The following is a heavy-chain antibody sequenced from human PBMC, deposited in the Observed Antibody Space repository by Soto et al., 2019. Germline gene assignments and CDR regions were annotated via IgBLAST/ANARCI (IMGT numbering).Heavy chain of an antibody. J-gene: IGHJ6*02. Sequence: GGSLRLSCAASGFTFSDYYMSWIRQAPGKGLEWVSYISSSSSYTNYADSVKGRFTISRDNAKNSLYLQMNSLRAEDTAVYYCARGTIYYDSSGYYYGYYYYGMDVWGQGTTVTVSS. CDR3: ARGTIYYDSSGYYYGYYYYGMDV. V-gene: IGHV3-11*06. D-gene: IGHD3-22*01. CDR1: GFTFSDYY. CDR2: ISSSSSYT.